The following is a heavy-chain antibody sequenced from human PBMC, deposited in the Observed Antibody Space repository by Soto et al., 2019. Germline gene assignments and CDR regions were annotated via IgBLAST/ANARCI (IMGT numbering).Heavy chain of an antibody. Sequence: PGGSLRLSCAASGFNFNSYTINWVRQAPGKRLEWLSSISSSGYIFSTDSVGGRFTISRDNAKNSVYLQINSLRAEDTAVYFCARGCSGGSCYPGMDVWGQGTTVTVSS. CDR1: GFNFNSYT. V-gene: IGHV3-21*01. CDR3: ARGCSGGSCYPGMDV. D-gene: IGHD2-15*01. J-gene: IGHJ6*02. CDR2: ISSSGYI.